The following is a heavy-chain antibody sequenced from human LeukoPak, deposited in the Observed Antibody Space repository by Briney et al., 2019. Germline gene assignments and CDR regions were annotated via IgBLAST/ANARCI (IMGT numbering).Heavy chain of an antibody. V-gene: IGHV3-66*01. D-gene: IGHD3-22*01. J-gene: IGHJ4*02. CDR1: GITLSDYG. CDR3: ARGHDYDSSVAY. Sequence: GGSLRLSCAVSGITLSDYGMSWVRQAPGKGLEWVSVIYSGGSTYYADSVKGRFTISRDNSKNTVDLQMNSLRAEDTAVYYCARGHDYDSSVAYWGQGTLVTVSS. CDR2: IYSGGST.